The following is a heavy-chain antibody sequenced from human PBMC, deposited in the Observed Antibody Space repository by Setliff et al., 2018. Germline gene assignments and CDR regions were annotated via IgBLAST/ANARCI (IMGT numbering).Heavy chain of an antibody. CDR1: GGSMRSHY. J-gene: IGHJ6*03. CDR3: VVQFLEWLLGGYMDV. CDR2: VYSTGTT. V-gene: IGHV4-4*08. Sequence: NPSETLSLTCTVSGGSMRSHYWNWIRQPPGKGPEWIGYVYSTGTTTYNPLLKSRVTISVDTSKNQFSLKLSSVTAADTAVYYCVVQFLEWLLGGYMDVWGKGTTVTVSS. D-gene: IGHD3-3*01.